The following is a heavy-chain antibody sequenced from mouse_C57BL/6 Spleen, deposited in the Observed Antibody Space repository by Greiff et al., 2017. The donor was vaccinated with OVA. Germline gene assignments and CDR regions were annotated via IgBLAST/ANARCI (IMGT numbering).Heavy chain of an antibody. CDR2: IYPGSGNT. CDR1: GYSFTSYY. D-gene: IGHD2-4*01. V-gene: IGHV1-66*01. Sequence: QVQLQQSGPELVKPGASVKISCKASGYSFTSYYIHWVKQRPGQGLEWIGWIYPGSGNTKYNEKFKGKATLTADTSSSTAYMQLSSLPSEDSAVYYCANHYDYDWYFDFCGTGTTVTVSS. J-gene: IGHJ1*03. CDR3: ANHYDYDWYFDF.